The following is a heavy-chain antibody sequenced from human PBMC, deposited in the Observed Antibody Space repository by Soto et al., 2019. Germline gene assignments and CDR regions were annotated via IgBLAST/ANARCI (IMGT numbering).Heavy chain of an antibody. CDR2: IGYDGSNK. CDR3: ARAPLSAAAGPHRTTLAYYYYYMDV. V-gene: IGHV3-33*01. Sequence: QVQLVESGGGVVQPGRSLRLSCAASGFTFSSYGMHWVRQAPGKGLEWVAVIGYDGSNKYYADSVKGRFTISRDNSKNTLYLQMNSLRAEDTAVYYCARAPLSAAAGPHRTTLAYYYYYMDVWGKGTTVTVSS. D-gene: IGHD6-13*01. J-gene: IGHJ6*03. CDR1: GFTFSSYG.